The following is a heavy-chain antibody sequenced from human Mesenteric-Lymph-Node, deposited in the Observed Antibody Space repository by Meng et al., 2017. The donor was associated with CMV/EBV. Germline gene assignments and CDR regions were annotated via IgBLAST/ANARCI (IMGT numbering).Heavy chain of an antibody. D-gene: IGHD6-6*01. J-gene: IGHJ4*02. CDR3: ARVYWIGSSSADYFDY. CDR1: GFTFSSYW. CDR2: IKQDGSEK. Sequence: GESLKISCAVSGFTFSSYWMSWVRQAPGKGLEWVANIKQDGSEKYYVDSVKGRFTISRDNAKNSLYLQMNSLRAEDTAVYYCARVYWIGSSSADYFDYWGQGTLVTVSS. V-gene: IGHV3-7*01.